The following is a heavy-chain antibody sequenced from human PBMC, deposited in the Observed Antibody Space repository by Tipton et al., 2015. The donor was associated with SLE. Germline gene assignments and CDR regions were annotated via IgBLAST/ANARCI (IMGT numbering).Heavy chain of an antibody. CDR1: GGSISSYY. CDR2: IYYGGNP. Sequence: TLSLTCTVSGGSISSYYWSWIRQPPGKGLEWIGYIYYGGNPNYNPSLKSRVTISVDASKNQFSLKMSSMTAADTAAYYCAGLSSVAAPWGQGTLVTVSS. D-gene: IGHD6-19*01. CDR3: AGLSSVAAP. V-gene: IGHV4-59*01. J-gene: IGHJ5*02.